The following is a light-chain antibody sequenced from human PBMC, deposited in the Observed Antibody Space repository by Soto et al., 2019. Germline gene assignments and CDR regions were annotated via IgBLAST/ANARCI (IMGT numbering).Light chain of an antibody. J-gene: IGKJ5*01. Sequence: EIVMAQSPATLSVSQGERATLSCRASQSVGSNLAWYQQKPGQAPRLLIYDISTRAAAIPARFSSSGSGTDFTLTVSSLEPEDFALYYCQQRSNRITFGQGTRLE. CDR3: QQRSNRIT. CDR1: QSVGSN. CDR2: DIS. V-gene: IGKV3-11*01.